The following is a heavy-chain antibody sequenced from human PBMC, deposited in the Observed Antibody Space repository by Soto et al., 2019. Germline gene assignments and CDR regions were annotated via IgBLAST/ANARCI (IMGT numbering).Heavy chain of an antibody. D-gene: IGHD6-19*01. J-gene: IGHJ6*02. CDR2: ITPFFGAA. Sequence: QVQFVQSGAEVKKPGSSVKVSCKAFGGAYKRYTNSWVRQAPEQGLEWMGGITPFFGAANYDQKFEGRVTISADKCTTTAYMELSNLTSEATAVYYCARDEIAVANRIGMDVWGQGTTVIV. V-gene: IGHV1-69*06. CDR1: GGAYKRYT. CDR3: ARDEIAVANRIGMDV.